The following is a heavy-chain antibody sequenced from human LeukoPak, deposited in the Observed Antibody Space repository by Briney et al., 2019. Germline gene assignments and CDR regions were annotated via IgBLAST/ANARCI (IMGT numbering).Heavy chain of an antibody. J-gene: IGHJ4*02. CDR3: AKAIYFDSSGYFPFDW. D-gene: IGHD3-22*01. Sequence: GGSLRLSCAASGFTFSTYAMHWVRQAPGKGLEWVSGISGSGDHTYCADSVKGRFTISRDNSKNTVYLQMNSLRAEDTAVFYCAKAIYFDSSGYFPFDWWGQGILVTVSS. CDR2: ISGSGDHT. V-gene: IGHV3-23*01. CDR1: GFTFSTYA.